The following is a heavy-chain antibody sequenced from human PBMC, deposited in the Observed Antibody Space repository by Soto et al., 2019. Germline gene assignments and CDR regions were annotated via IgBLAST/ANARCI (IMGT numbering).Heavy chain of an antibody. D-gene: IGHD6-13*01. CDR1: GFTFSSYS. CDR2: ISSSSSTI. Sequence: EVQLVESGGGWVQPGGSLRLSCAASGFTFSSYSMNWVSQSPGKGLEWVSYISSSSSTIYYADSVKGRFTISRDNAKNSLYLQRKSRRDEDKAVYYCAIIAAAGTIYWVQGTLVTVSS. CDR3: AIIAAAGTIY. V-gene: IGHV3-48*02. J-gene: IGHJ4*02.